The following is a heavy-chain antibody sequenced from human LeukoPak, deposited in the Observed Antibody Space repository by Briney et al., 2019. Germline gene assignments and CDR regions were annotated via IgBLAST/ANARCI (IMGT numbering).Heavy chain of an antibody. CDR2: MSPSGTT. V-gene: IGHV4-4*07. CDR3: VRLAPRDSFYYFYMDV. D-gene: IGHD3/OR15-3a*01. CDR1: GGSIGDYF. J-gene: IGHJ6*03. Sequence: SETLSLTCTISGGSIGDYFWTWSRQPAGKGLEYIGRMSPSGTTNYNPSLKSRVTMSVDTSKNQFSLKVSSVTAADTAVYYCVRLAPRDSFYYFYMDVWGKGTTVTVSS.